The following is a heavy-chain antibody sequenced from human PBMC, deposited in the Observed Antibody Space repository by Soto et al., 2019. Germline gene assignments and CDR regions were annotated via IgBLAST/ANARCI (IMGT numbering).Heavy chain of an antibody. V-gene: IGHV4-34*01. J-gene: IGHJ4*02. CDR3: ARGLSCSGGSCYLFFFDY. Sequence: SETLSLTCAVYGGSFSGYYWSWIRQPPGKGLEWIGEINHSGSTNYNPSLKSRVTISVDTSKNQFSLKLSSVTAADTAVYYCARGLSCSGGSCYLFFFDYWGQGTLVTVSS. CDR1: GGSFSGYY. CDR2: INHSGST. D-gene: IGHD2-15*01.